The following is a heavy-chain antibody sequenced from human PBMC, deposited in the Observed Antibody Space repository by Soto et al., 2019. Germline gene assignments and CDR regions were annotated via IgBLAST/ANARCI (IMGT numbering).Heavy chain of an antibody. J-gene: IGHJ3*02. D-gene: IGHD2-21*02. CDR1: GGTFSTSS. V-gene: IGHV1-69*15. CDR2: ILPIFGTA. CDR3: ARGREFGGNSDAFDI. Sequence: QVQLVQSGAEVKKPGSSVKVSCKASGGTFSTSSMNWVRQAPEQGPEWMGNILPIFGTADYAQKFQGRVTITANESTKTVYMELRSLLSADTAVYYCARGREFGGNSDAFDIWGQGTVVTVSS.